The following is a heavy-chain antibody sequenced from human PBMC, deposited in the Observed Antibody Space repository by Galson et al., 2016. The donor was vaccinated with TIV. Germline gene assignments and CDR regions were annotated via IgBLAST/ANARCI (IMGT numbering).Heavy chain of an antibody. V-gene: IGHV1-69*10. CDR3: ARGPNYYHSYMDV. Sequence: SVKVSCKASGGIFNTYAISWVRQAPGQGLEWMGGINPLFGIATYAEKLQGRVTITADTSTRPAYMELSSLRSEDTAMYYCARGPNYYHSYMDVWGKGTTVTVSS. J-gene: IGHJ6*03. D-gene: IGHD3-16*01. CDR2: INPLFGIA. CDR1: GGIFNTYA.